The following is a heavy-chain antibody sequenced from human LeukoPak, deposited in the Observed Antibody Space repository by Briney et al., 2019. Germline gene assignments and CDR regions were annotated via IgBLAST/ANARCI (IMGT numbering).Heavy chain of an antibody. CDR2: IYYSGST. CDR3: ARLAAAGSDAFDI. CDR1: GGSISSYY. J-gene: IGHJ3*02. D-gene: IGHD6-13*01. Sequence: SETLSRTCTVSGGSISSYYWSWIRQPPGKGLEWIGYIYYSGSTNYNPSLKSRVTISVDTSKNQFSLTLSSVTAADTAVYYCARLAAAGSDAFDIWGQGTMVTVSS. V-gene: IGHV4-59*01.